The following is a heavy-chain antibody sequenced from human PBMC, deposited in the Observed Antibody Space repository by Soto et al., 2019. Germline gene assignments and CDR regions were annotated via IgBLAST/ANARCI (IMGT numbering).Heavy chain of an antibody. CDR3: ARVRPTLSYFDL. J-gene: IGHJ2*01. D-gene: IGHD3-10*01. Sequence: QVQLVQSGAEVKKPGASVKVSCKASGYTFTSYYMHWVRQAPGQGLEWMGIINPSGGSTSYAQKVQGRVTMTRDTSTSTVYMGLSSLRSEDTAVYYCARVRPTLSYFDLCGRGTLVTVSS. V-gene: IGHV1-46*01. CDR2: INPSGGST. CDR1: GYTFTSYY.